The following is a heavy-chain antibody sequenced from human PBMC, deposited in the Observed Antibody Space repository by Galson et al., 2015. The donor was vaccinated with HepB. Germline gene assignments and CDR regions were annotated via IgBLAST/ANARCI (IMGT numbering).Heavy chain of an antibody. J-gene: IGHJ6*02. CDR2: IWYDGSNK. D-gene: IGHD5-18*01. Sequence: SLRLSCAASGFTFSSYGMHWVRQAPGKGLEWVAVIWYDGSNKYYADSVKGRFTISRDNSKNTLYLQMNSLRAEDTAVYYCARAQDTAMVGDYYGMDVWGQGTTVAVSS. CDR1: GFTFSSYG. V-gene: IGHV3-33*01. CDR3: ARAQDTAMVGDYYGMDV.